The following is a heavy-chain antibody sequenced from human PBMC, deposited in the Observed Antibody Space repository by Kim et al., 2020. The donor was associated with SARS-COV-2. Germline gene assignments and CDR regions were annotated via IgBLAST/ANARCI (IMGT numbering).Heavy chain of an antibody. V-gene: IGHV4-61*02. CDR3: ARGTEAPVIAGVDY. CDR2: IYTSGST. J-gene: IGHJ4*02. D-gene: IGHD6-13*01. CDR1: GGSISSGSYY. Sequence: SETLSLTCTVSGGSISSGSYYWSWIRQPAGKGLEWIGRIYTSGSTNYNPSLKSRVTISVDTSKNQFSLKLSSVTAADTAVYYCARGTEAPVIAGVDYWGQGTLVTVSS.